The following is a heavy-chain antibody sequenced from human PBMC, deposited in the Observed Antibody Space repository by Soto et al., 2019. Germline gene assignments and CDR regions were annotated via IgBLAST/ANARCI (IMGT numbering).Heavy chain of an antibody. CDR3: ARDQWAVVPAVIRDFYVMDV. D-gene: IGHD2-2*02. Sequence: GASVKVSCKASGHTFTGYYMHWVRQAPGQGLEWMGWINPNSGGTNYAQKFQGRVTMTRDTSISTAYMELSRLRSDDTAVYYCARDQWAVVPAVIRDFYVMDVWGQGTTVTVSS. J-gene: IGHJ6*02. CDR1: GHTFTGYY. CDR2: INPNSGGT. V-gene: IGHV1-2*02.